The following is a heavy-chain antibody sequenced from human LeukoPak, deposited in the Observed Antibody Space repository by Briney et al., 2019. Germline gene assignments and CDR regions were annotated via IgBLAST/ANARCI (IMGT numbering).Heavy chain of an antibody. CDR2: INPNSGGT. J-gene: IGHJ5*02. Sequence: ASVKVPCKASGYTFTGYYMHWVRQAPGQGLEWMGWINPNSGGTNYAQKFQGRVTMTRDTSISTAYMELSRLRSDDTAVYYCARAQTGYSSSWYIGNWFDPWGQGTLVTVSS. V-gene: IGHV1-2*02. CDR1: GYTFTGYY. CDR3: ARAQTGYSSSWYIGNWFDP. D-gene: IGHD6-13*01.